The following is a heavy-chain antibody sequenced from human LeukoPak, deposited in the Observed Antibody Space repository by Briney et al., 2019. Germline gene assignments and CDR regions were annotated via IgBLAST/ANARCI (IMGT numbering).Heavy chain of an antibody. CDR1: GGSISSSSYY. J-gene: IGHJ4*02. D-gene: IGHD1-26*01. V-gene: IGHV4-39*07. CDR2: IYYSGST. CDR3: ARRAPRRPWDY. Sequence: SETLSLTCTVSGGSISSSSYYWGWIRQPPGKGLEWIGSIYYSGSTNYNPSLKSRVTISVDTSKNQFSLKLSSVTAADTAVYYCARRAPRRPWDYWGQGTLVTVSS.